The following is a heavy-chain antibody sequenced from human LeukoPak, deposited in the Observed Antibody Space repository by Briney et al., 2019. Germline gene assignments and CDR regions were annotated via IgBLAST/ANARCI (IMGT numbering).Heavy chain of an antibody. Sequence: SQTLSLTCAISGDSVSSSTAAWNWIRQSPSRGLEWLGRTYYRSKWYSDFAEYVKSRITIDPDTSKNQFSLKLSSVTAADTAVYYCARHRYCSSTSCYGWFDPWGQGTLVTVSS. D-gene: IGHD2-2*01. J-gene: IGHJ5*02. CDR2: TYYRSKWYS. CDR3: ARHRYCSSTSCYGWFDP. V-gene: IGHV6-1*01. CDR1: GDSVSSSTAA.